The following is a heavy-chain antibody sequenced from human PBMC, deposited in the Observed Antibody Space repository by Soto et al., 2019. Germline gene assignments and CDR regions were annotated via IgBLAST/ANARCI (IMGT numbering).Heavy chain of an antibody. J-gene: IGHJ3*02. CDR1: GYTFTSYY. Sequence: GASVKLSCKASGYTFTSYYMHWVRQAPGQGLEWMGIINPSGGSTSYAQKFQGRVTMTRDTSTSTVYMELSSLRSEDTAVYYCAKAIVGDQDAFDIWGQGTMVTVSS. V-gene: IGHV1-46*03. CDR3: AKAIVGDQDAFDI. CDR2: INPSGGST. D-gene: IGHD1-26*01.